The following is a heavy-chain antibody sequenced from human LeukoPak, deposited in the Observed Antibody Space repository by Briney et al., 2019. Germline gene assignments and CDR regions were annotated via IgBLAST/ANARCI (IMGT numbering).Heavy chain of an antibody. V-gene: IGHV4-39*07. Sequence: AETLSLTCTVSGGSISSRSYYWGWIRQPPGKGLEWIATVYYSGSSYYNPSLKSRLTISVDTSKNQFSLKLSSVTAADTAVYYCARERVTMVRGAEYIDYWGQGTLVTVSS. D-gene: IGHD3-10*01. CDR2: VYYSGSS. J-gene: IGHJ4*02. CDR1: GGSISSRSYY. CDR3: ARERVTMVRGAEYIDY.